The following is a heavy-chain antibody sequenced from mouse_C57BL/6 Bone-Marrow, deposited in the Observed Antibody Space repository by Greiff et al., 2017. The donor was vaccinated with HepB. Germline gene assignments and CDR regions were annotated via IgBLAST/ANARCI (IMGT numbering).Heavy chain of an antibody. CDR3: AREGGDY. CDR1: GYTFTSYW. CDR2: IYPGSGST. Sequence: VKLVESGAELARPGASVKMSCKASGYTFTSYWITWVKQRPGQGLEWIGDIYPGSGSTNYNEKFKSKATLTVDTSSSTAYMQLSSLTSEDSAVYYCAREGGDYWGQGTTLTVSS. V-gene: IGHV1-55*01. J-gene: IGHJ2*01.